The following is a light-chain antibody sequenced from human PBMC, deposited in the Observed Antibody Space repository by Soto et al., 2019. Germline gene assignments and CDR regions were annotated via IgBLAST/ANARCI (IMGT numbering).Light chain of an antibody. CDR2: DAS. CDR1: QDIAIY. J-gene: IGKJ5*01. CDR3: HSRA. Sequence: AIQLTQSPSSLSASVGDRVTITCRASQDIAIYLAWYQQKPGRAPKLLIYDASTLESGVPSRFSGSGSETEFTLTISRLQPDDFATYFCHSRAFGQGTRLEIK. V-gene: IGKV1-13*02.